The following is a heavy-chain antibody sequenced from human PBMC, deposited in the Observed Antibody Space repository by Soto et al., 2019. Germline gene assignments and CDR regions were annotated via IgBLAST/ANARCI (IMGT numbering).Heavy chain of an antibody. J-gene: IGHJ3*02. CDR1: GFTFRSFE. CDR2: INSGGTAI. Sequence: EVQLVESGGGLVQPGGSLRLSCAASGFTFRSFEMDWVRQAPGKGLEWVAHINSGGTAIYYADSVKGRFIISRDDADNSVYLQMNSLRAEDTAVYYCTKEKSVMYSGYDAFDIWGRGTMVTVSS. D-gene: IGHD5-12*01. V-gene: IGHV3-48*03. CDR3: TKEKSVMYSGYDAFDI.